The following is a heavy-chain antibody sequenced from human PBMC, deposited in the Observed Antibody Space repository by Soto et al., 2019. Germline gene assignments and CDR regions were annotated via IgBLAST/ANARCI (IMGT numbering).Heavy chain of an antibody. V-gene: IGHV1-69*02. CDR2: IIPILGIA. J-gene: IGHJ5*02. D-gene: IGHD4-17*01. CDR1: GGTFSSYT. Sequence: QVQLVQSGAEVKKPGSSVKVSCKASGGTFSSYTISWVRQAPGQGLEWMGRIIPILGIANYAQKFQGRVTITADKSTSTAYMELSSLRSEDTAVYYCARGDYGDYGRFDPWGQGTLVTVSS. CDR3: ARGDYGDYGRFDP.